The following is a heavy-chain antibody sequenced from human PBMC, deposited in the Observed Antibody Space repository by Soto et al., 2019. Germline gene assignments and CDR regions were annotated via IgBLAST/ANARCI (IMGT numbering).Heavy chain of an antibody. CDR1: GGSISRSNYY. J-gene: IGHJ4*02. D-gene: IGHD5-18*01. Sequence: SEALSLTCTVSGGSISRSNYYWGWIRQPPGKGLEWIGSIYYSGSTYHNPPLKSRVTISKDTSKNQFSLRLSSVTAADTAVYYCARTLYSYGPRFDYWGQGTLVTVSS. V-gene: IGHV4-39*07. CDR2: IYYSGST. CDR3: ARTLYSYGPRFDY.